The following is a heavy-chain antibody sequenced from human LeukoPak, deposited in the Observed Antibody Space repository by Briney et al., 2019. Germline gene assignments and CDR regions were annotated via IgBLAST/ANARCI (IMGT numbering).Heavy chain of an antibody. D-gene: IGHD1-14*01. V-gene: IGHV3-7*03. J-gene: IGHJ5*02. Sequence: GGSLRLSCGASGFTFSNYWMTWVRQAPGRGLEWVANIKQDGNDKYYADSVKGRFTISRDNVMNSLYLQMNSLRPEDTALHYCVKDRRNPYRPEGPFDPWGQGTLVTVSS. CDR2: IKQDGNDK. CDR1: GFTFSNYW. CDR3: VKDRRNPYRPEGPFDP.